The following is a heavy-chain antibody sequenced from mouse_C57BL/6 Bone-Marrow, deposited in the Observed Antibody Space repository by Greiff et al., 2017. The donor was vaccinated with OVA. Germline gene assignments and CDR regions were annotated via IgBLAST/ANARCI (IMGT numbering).Heavy chain of an antibody. D-gene: IGHD1-3*01. Sequence: EVQLQQSGPELVKPGASVKISCKASGYSFTGYYMNWVKQSPEKSLEWIGEINPSTGGTTYNQKFKAKATLTVDKSSSTAYMQLKSLTSEDSAVYYCARAGRKFWYFDVWGTGTTVTVSS. V-gene: IGHV1-42*01. CDR1: GYSFTGYY. J-gene: IGHJ1*03. CDR3: ARAGRKFWYFDV. CDR2: INPSTGGT.